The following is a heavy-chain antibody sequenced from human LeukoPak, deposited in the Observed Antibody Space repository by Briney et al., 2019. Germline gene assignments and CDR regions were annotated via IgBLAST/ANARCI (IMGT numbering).Heavy chain of an antibody. CDR1: GFTFRSYG. Sequence: GGSLRLSCAASGFTFRSYGMHWVRQAPGKGLEWVAFIRYDGNSNYYADSVKGRFTISRDNAKNSLYLQMNSLRAEDTAVYYCARDTAGSGYYYGPEYFQHWGQGTLVTVSS. V-gene: IGHV3-30*02. D-gene: IGHD3-22*01. J-gene: IGHJ1*01. CDR2: IRYDGNSN. CDR3: ARDTAGSGYYYGPEYFQH.